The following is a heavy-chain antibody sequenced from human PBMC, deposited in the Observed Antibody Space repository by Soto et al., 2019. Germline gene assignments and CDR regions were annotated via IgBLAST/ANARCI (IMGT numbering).Heavy chain of an antibody. V-gene: IGHV4-30-4*01. D-gene: IGHD6-13*01. CDR2: IYYSGST. Sequence: QVQLQESGPGLVKPSQTLSLTCTVSGGSISSGDYYWSWIRQPPGKGREWIGYIYYSGSTYSNPSLKSRVTISVDTSKNQFSLKLSSVTAADTAVYYCARVSQQLEENWFDPWGQGTLVTVSS. CDR1: GGSISSGDYY. J-gene: IGHJ5*02. CDR3: ARVSQQLEENWFDP.